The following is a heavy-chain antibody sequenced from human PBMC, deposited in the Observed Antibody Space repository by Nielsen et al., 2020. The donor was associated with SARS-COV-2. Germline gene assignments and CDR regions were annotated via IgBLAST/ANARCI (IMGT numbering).Heavy chain of an antibody. J-gene: IGHJ6*03. Sequence: SVHVSCKASGRTFSSYAISWVRQAPGQGLAWMGGIIPIFGTANYAQKLQGRVTITADESTSTAYMELSSLRSEDTAVYYCARCPLAHYYYYYMDVWGKGTTVTVSS. V-gene: IGHV1-69*13. CDR1: GRTFSSYA. CDR3: ARCPLAHYYYYYMDV. CDR2: IIPIFGTA.